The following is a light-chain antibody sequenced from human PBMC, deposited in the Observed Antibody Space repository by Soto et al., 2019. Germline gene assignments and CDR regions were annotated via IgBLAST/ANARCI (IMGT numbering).Light chain of an antibody. CDR1: QSVSSN. J-gene: IGKJ1*01. Sequence: TQSSATSSSSPVQSPTLSYRASQSVSSNLAWFQQRPGQAPRLLIYRASTRATGTPARFTGSGSGTEFTLTITSLQSEDFALYYCKQYHNLWTVGKGNKVEIK. CDR2: RAS. CDR3: KQYHNLWT. V-gene: IGKV3-15*01.